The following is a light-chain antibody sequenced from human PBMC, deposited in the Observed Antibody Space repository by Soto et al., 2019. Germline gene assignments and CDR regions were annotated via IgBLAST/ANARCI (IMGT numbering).Light chain of an antibody. Sequence: QAVVTQPPSVSGAPGQRVTISCTGSSSNIGAGYDVHWYQQLPGTAPKLLIYGNSNRPSGVPDRFSGSKSGTSASLAITGLQAEDGADYYCQSYDRSLSVLFGGGTNPTVL. CDR3: QSYDRSLSVL. J-gene: IGLJ2*01. CDR2: GNS. CDR1: SSNIGAGYD. V-gene: IGLV1-40*01.